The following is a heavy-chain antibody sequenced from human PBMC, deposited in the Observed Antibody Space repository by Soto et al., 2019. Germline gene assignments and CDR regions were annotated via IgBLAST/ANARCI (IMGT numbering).Heavy chain of an antibody. Sequence: GASVKVSCKASGYTFTSYYMHWVRQAPGQGLEWMGIINPSGGSTSYAQKIQGRVTMTRDTSTSTLYMELRSLRSEDTAVYYCATRVGSVGVLDYWGLGTLVTVSS. J-gene: IGHJ4*02. V-gene: IGHV1-46*01. CDR1: GYTFTSYY. CDR2: INPSGGST. D-gene: IGHD1-26*01. CDR3: ATRVGSVGVLDY.